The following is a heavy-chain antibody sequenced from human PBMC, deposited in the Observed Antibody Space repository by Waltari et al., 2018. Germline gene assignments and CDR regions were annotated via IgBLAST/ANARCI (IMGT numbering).Heavy chain of an antibody. CDR1: GFTFSRYE. J-gene: IGHJ4*02. CDR3: ARDFGDYVMGY. Sequence: EVQLVESGGGLVQPGGSLRLSCAASGFTFSRYEMNWVRQAPGKGLEWVSYISSSGSTIYYADSVKGRFTISRDNAKNSLYLQMNSLRAEDTAVYYCARDFGDYVMGYWGQGTLVTVSS. CDR2: ISSSGSTI. D-gene: IGHD3-16*01. V-gene: IGHV3-48*03.